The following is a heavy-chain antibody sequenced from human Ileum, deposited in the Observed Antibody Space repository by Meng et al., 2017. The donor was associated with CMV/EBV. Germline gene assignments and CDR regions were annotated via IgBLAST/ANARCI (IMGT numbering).Heavy chain of an antibody. V-gene: IGHV4-4*07. CDR1: GGSIGSYY. Sequence: HVRLQGPGPALVQSSETLSLTCTVSGGSIGSYYWHWIRQPDGKGLEWIGRIHTTDSTNYNPSFKSRVTISVDTSKNQFSLKLTSMTAADTAVYYCARDTGTTGTGSLFDYWGQGILVTVSS. CDR3: ARDTGTTGTGSLFDY. D-gene: IGHD1-1*01. J-gene: IGHJ4*02. CDR2: IHTTDST.